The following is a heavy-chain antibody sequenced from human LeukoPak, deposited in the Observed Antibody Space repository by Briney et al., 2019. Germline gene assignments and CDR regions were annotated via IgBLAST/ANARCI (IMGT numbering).Heavy chain of an antibody. V-gene: IGHV4-59*01. CDR3: ARGGPLRYFDWT. D-gene: IGHD3-9*01. Sequence: PSETLSLTCTVSGGSISSYYWSWIRQPPGKGLEWMGYIYYSGSTNYNPSLKSRVTISVDTSKNQFSLKLSSVTAADTAVYYCARGGPLRYFDWTWGQGTLVTVSS. CDR2: IYYSGST. CDR1: GGSISSYY. J-gene: IGHJ4*02.